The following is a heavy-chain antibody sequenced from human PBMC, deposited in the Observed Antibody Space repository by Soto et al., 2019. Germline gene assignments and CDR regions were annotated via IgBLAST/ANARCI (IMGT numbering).Heavy chain of an antibody. Sequence: ASVKVSCKASGYTFTSYGISWVRQAPGQGLEWMGWISAYNGNTNYAQKLQGRVTMTTDTSTSTAYMELRSLRSDDTAVYYCARVSIYYYDSSGYYPPDYWGQGTLVTAPQ. V-gene: IGHV1-18*01. D-gene: IGHD3-22*01. J-gene: IGHJ4*02. CDR2: ISAYNGNT. CDR1: GYTFTSYG. CDR3: ARVSIYYYDSSGYYPPDY.